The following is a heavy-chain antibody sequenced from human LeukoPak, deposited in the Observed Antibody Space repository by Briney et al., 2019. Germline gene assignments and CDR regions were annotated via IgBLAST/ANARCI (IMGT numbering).Heavy chain of an antibody. V-gene: IGHV3-53*01. D-gene: IGHD2-21*02. J-gene: IGHJ4*02. Sequence: GGSPRLSCAASGFTVSSNYMSRVRQAPGKGLEWVSVIYSGGSTYYADSVKGRFAISRDNSKNTLYLQMNSLRAEDTAVYYCARSYRGVTDYWGQGTLVTVSS. CDR3: ARSYRGVTDY. CDR2: IYSGGST. CDR1: GFTVSSNY.